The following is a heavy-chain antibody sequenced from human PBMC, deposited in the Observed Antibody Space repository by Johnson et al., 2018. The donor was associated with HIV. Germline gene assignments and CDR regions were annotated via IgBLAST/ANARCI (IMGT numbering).Heavy chain of an antibody. CDR3: NRSIAATGRDALDI. J-gene: IGHJ3*02. V-gene: IGHV3-15*01. Sequence: VQLVESGGGLVQPGGSLRLSCAASGFTFSSYAMSWVRQAPGKGLEWVGRIKRKTDGGTTDYAAPVKGRFSISRDDSKNTVYLQMNSLKTEDTAVYFCNRSIAATGRDALDIWGQGTMVTVSS. CDR2: IKRKTDGGTT. CDR1: GFTFSSYA. D-gene: IGHD6-13*01.